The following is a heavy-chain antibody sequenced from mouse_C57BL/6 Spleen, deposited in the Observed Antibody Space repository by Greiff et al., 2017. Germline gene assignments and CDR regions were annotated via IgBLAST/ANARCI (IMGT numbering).Heavy chain of an antibody. Sequence: QVQLQQPGAELVKPGASVKMSCKASGYTFTSYWITWVKQRPGQGLEWIGDIYPGSGSTNYNEKFKSKATLTVDTSSSTAYMQLSSLTSEDSAVYYCARSGGKTRYFDVWGTGTTVTVSS. CDR3: ARSGGKTRYFDV. V-gene: IGHV1-55*01. CDR1: GYTFTSYW. J-gene: IGHJ1*03. CDR2: IYPGSGST. D-gene: IGHD2-1*01.